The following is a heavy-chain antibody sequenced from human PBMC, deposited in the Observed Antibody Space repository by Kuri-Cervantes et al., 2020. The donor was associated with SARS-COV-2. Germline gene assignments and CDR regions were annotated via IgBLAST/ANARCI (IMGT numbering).Heavy chain of an antibody. CDR1: GFTFSSYA. CDR2: ISYDGSNK. D-gene: IGHD4-11*01. V-gene: IGHV3-30-3*01. CDR3: ARLTVTTAIDGDY. Sequence: GESLKISCAASGFTFSSYAMHWVRQAPGKGLEWVAVISYDGSNKYYADSVKGRFTISRDNSKNTLYLQVNSLRAEDTAVYYCARLTVTTAIDGDYWGQGTLVTVSS. J-gene: IGHJ4*02.